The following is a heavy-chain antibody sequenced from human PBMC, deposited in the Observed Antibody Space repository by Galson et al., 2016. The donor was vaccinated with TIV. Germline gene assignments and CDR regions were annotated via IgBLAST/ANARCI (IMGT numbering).Heavy chain of an antibody. Sequence: SVKVSCKASGYRFTGYYLHWVRQAPGQGPQWMGIIDPSGGTTTYAQKFQDRLAMTRDTSTSTAYMELRSLKSEDTAVYYCVRAWAKSDSYWGQGTLVTVSS. V-gene: IGHV1-46*01. J-gene: IGHJ4*02. CDR1: GYRFTGYY. CDR3: VRAWAKSDSY. CDR2: IDPSGGTT. D-gene: IGHD2-21*02.